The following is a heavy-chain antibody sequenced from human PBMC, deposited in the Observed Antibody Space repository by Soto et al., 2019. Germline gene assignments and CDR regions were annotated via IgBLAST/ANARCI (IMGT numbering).Heavy chain of an antibody. D-gene: IGHD3-3*01. V-gene: IGHV4-59*01. CDR1: GGSISSYY. CDR2: IYYSGST. Sequence: LSLTCTVSGGSISSYYWSWIRQPPGKGLEWIGYIYYSGSTNYNPSLKSRVTISVDTSKNQFSLKLSSVTAADTAVYYCARGARITIFGVVIQSSSYGMDVWGQGTTVTVSS. J-gene: IGHJ6*02. CDR3: ARGARITIFGVVIQSSSYGMDV.